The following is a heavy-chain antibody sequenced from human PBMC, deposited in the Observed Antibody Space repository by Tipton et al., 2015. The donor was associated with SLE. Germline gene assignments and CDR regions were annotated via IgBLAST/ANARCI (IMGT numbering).Heavy chain of an antibody. CDR1: GFTFSSYS. J-gene: IGHJ4*02. V-gene: IGHV3-23*01. Sequence: SLRLSCAASGFTFSSYSMNWVRQAPGKGLEWVSAISGSGGSTYYADSVKGRFTISRDNSKNTLYLQMNSLRAEDTAVYYCATTSKLVVRGYWGQGTLVTVSS. CDR2: ISGSGGST. CDR3: ATTSKLVVRGY. D-gene: IGHD2-8*02.